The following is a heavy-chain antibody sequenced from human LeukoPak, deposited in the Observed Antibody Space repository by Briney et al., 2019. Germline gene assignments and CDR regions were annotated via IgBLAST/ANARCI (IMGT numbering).Heavy chain of an antibody. V-gene: IGHV3-53*01. Sequence: GGSLRLSCAASGFTLSSNYISWVRQAPGKGLEWVSVIYSGGSTYYADSVKGLFTISRDNSKNTLYLQMNSLRAEDTAVYYCARDNGYCSGGSCYSGAFDIWGQGTMVTVSS. CDR1: GFTLSSNY. CDR2: IYSGGST. J-gene: IGHJ3*02. CDR3: ARDNGYCSGGSCYSGAFDI. D-gene: IGHD2-15*01.